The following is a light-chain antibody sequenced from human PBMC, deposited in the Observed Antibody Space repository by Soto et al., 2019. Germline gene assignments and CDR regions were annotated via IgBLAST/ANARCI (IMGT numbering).Light chain of an antibody. CDR1: SSDVGGYNY. J-gene: IGLJ2*01. Sequence: QSALTQPASVSGSPGQSITISCTGTSSDVGGYNYVSWYQQYPGKAPKLMIYDVNNRPSGVSNRFSGSKSANTASLTISGLQAEDEADYYCSSYTSSGTLVVFGGGTKLTVL. CDR2: DVN. V-gene: IGLV2-14*01. CDR3: SSYTSSGTLVV.